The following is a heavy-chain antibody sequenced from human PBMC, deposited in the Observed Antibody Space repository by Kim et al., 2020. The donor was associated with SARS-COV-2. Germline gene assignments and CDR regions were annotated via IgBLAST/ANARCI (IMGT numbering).Heavy chain of an antibody. Sequence: SETLSLTCTVSGISIRDDGYYWSWIRQRPGKGLEWIGYIHHTGSAHYNPSLRSRLTISVDTSKNQFSLKVFSVTAADTAVYYCARDWASGYPTYDAFDIWGQGTMVTVSS. D-gene: IGHD5-18*01. CDR2: IHHTGSA. J-gene: IGHJ3*02. CDR1: GISIRDDGYY. CDR3: ARDWASGYPTYDAFDI. V-gene: IGHV4-31*03.